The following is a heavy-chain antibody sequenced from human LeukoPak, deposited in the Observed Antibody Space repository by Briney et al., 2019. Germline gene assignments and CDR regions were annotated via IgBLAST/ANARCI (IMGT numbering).Heavy chain of an antibody. CDR2: IKSKTDGGTT. D-gene: IGHD3-22*01. J-gene: IGHJ6*03. Sequence: GGSLRLSCAASGFTFSNAWMSWVRQAPRKGLEWVGRIKSKTDGGTTDYAAPVKGRFTISRDDSKNTLYLQMNSLKTEDTAVYYCTTDPAVTMTAGGYYYYYMDVWGKGTTVTVSS. V-gene: IGHV3-15*01. CDR3: TTDPAVTMTAGGYYYYYMDV. CDR1: GFTFSNAW.